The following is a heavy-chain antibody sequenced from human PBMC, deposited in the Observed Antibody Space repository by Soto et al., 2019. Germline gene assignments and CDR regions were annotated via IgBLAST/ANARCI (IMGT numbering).Heavy chain of an antibody. CDR1: GGSISSYY. V-gene: IGHV4-59*01. Sequence: SETLSLTCTVSGGSISSYYWSWIRQPPGMGLEWIGYIYYSGSTNYNPSLRSRVTISVDTSKNQFSLKLSSVTAADTAVYYCGRDRQEGSGWYGDYYYYGMDVWGQGTTVTVSS. J-gene: IGHJ6*02. CDR3: GRDRQEGSGWYGDYYYYGMDV. CDR2: IYYSGST. D-gene: IGHD6-19*01.